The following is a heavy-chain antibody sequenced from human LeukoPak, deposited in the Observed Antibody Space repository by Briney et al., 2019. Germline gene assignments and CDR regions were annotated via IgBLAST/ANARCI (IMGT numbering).Heavy chain of an antibody. CDR1: GGSISSSSYY. V-gene: IGHV4-39*01. CDR3: ARLTWDRVGGYDSSYFDY. J-gene: IGHJ4*02. Sequence: PSETLSLTCTVSGGSISSSSYYWGWIRQPPGKGLEWIGSIYYSGSTYYNPSLKSRVTISVDTSKNQFSLKLSSVTAADTAVYYCARLTWDRVGGYDSSYFDYWDQGTLVTVSS. CDR2: IYYSGST. D-gene: IGHD5-12*01.